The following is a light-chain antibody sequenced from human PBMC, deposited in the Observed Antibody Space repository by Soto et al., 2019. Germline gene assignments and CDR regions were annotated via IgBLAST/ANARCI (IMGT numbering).Light chain of an antibody. CDR1: ESVGTY. CDR2: YAS. V-gene: IGKV3-11*01. Sequence: EIVFTQSPATLSLSPGEGATLSCRASESVGTYLAWYQQRPGQAPRLLIYYASNRSTGIPARFSGSGSGTDFTLTISSLEPEDFAVYYCQQPSNWPPNTFGQGTRLEIK. J-gene: IGKJ5*01. CDR3: QQPSNWPPNT.